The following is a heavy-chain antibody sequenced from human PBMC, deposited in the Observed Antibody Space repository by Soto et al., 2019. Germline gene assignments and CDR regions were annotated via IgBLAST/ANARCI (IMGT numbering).Heavy chain of an antibody. D-gene: IGHD5-18*01. CDR1: GFTFSSYS. CDR3: ARDFDGYSYGSPSDY. Sequence: PWGSLRLSCAASGFTFSSYSMNWVRQAPGKGLEWVSSISSSSSYIYYADSVKGRFTISRDNAKNSLYLQMNSLRAEDTAVYYCARDFDGYSYGSPSDYWGQGTLVTSPQ. CDR2: ISSSSSYI. J-gene: IGHJ4*02. V-gene: IGHV3-21*01.